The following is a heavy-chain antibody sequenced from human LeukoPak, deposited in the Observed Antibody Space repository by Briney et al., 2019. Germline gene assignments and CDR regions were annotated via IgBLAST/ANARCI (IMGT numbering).Heavy chain of an antibody. CDR1: GGSISSGGYY. Sequence: SQTLSLTFTVSGGSISSGGYYWSWIRQPPGKGLEWIGYIYHSGSTYYNPSLKSRVTVSVDRSKNQFSLKLSSVTAADTAVYYCARVGYSSSLIIDYWGQGTLVTVSS. V-gene: IGHV4-30-2*01. D-gene: IGHD6-13*01. J-gene: IGHJ4*02. CDR2: IYHSGST. CDR3: ARVGYSSSLIIDY.